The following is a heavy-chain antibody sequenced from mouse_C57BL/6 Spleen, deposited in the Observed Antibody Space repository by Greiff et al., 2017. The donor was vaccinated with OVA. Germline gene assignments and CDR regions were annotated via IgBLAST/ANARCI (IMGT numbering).Heavy chain of an antibody. CDR2: IHPNSGST. CDR3: ARRNCGIHFDY. J-gene: IGHJ2*01. V-gene: IGHV1-64*01. Sequence: QVQLQQPGAELVKPGASVKLSCKASGYTFTSYWMHWVKQRPGQGLEWIGMIHPNSGSTNYNEKFKSKATLTVDKSSSTAYMQLSSLTSEDSAVYYCARRNCGIHFDYWGQGTTLTVSS. D-gene: IGHD1-1*01. CDR1: GYTFTSYW.